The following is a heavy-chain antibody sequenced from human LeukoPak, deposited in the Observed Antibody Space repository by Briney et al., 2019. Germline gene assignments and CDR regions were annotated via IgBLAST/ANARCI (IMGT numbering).Heavy chain of an antibody. CDR3: AKAPVTTCRGAFCYPFDY. Sequence: GGSLRLSCAASGFTLSSYAMSWVRQAPGKGLEWVSAISDTGNTYHADSVKGRFTISRDSSKNTLFLQMNRLRPEDAAVYYCAKAPVTTCRGAFCYPFDYWGQGTLVTVSS. D-gene: IGHD2-15*01. J-gene: IGHJ4*02. CDR2: ISDTGNT. V-gene: IGHV3-23*01. CDR1: GFTLSSYA.